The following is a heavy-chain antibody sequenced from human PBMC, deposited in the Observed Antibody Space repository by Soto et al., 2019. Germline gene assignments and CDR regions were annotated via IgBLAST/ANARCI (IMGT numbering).Heavy chain of an antibody. J-gene: IGHJ4*02. V-gene: IGHV3-23*01. CDR1: GFTFSSYA. D-gene: IGHD3-10*01. Sequence: EVQLLESGGGLVQPGGSLRLSCAASGFTFSSYAMSWVRQAPGKGLEWVSAISGSGGSTYYADSVKGRFTSSRDNSKNTLYLQMHSLRAEETAVYYCAKDGLVAGSGSDPGYWGQGTLVTVSS. CDR3: AKDGLVAGSGSDPGY. CDR2: ISGSGGST.